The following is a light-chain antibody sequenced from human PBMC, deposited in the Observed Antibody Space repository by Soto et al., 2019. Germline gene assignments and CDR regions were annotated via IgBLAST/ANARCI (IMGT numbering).Light chain of an antibody. CDR1: QDITNY. Sequence: DIQMTQSPSSLSASVGDRVTITCQASQDITNYLNWYQQKPGKAPRLLVYDVSNLDTWVPSRFSGSGSGTHFSFTISSLHPEDLATYSCQQFDSLPITFGQGTRLEI. CDR3: QQFDSLPIT. J-gene: IGKJ5*01. CDR2: DVS. V-gene: IGKV1-33*01.